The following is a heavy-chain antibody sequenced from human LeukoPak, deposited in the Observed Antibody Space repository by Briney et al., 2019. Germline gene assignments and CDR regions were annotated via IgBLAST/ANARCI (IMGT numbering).Heavy chain of an antibody. J-gene: IGHJ5*02. CDR2: TIPIFGTA. Sequence: SVKVSCKASGGTFSSYAISWVRQAPGQGLEWMGGTIPIFGTANYAQKFQGRVTITADESTSTAYMELSSLRSEDTAVYYCARDLGFGVVVAAITLFDPWGQGTLVTVSS. CDR1: GGTFSSYA. V-gene: IGHV1-69*01. D-gene: IGHD2-15*01. CDR3: ARDLGFGVVVAAITLFDP.